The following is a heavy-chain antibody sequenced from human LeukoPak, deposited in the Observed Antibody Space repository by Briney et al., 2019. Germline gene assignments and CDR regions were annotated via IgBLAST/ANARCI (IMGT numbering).Heavy chain of an antibody. J-gene: IGHJ6*03. D-gene: IGHD3-16*02. Sequence: PSETLSLTCRVYGGSFSGYYWSWIRQSPGRRLEWLGEINHSGSTNYHPSLRSRLTISVDKSNNKFSLNMTSVTAADTAVYFCARRTPGLYFGAFYYYMDVWGQGTLVTVSS. CDR3: ARRTPGLYFGAFYYYMDV. CDR1: GGSFSGYY. V-gene: IGHV4-34*01. CDR2: INHSGST.